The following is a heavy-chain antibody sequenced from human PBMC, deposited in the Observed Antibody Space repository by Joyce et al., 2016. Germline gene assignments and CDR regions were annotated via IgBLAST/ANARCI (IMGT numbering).Heavy chain of an antibody. CDR2: IYSCGNT. D-gene: IGHD2-21*02. V-gene: IGHV3-53*01. J-gene: IGHJ3*02. CDR1: GFTVSANY. CDR3: ARDSCGGDCFLHGTFDI. Sequence: EVQLVESGGGLIQPGGSLRLSCAASGFTVSANYMNWVRQAPGKGLEWVSVIYSCGNTYYADSVKGRFTISRDNSKNTLYLQMSSLRAEDTAMYYCARDSCGGDCFLHGTFDIWGQGTMVTVSS.